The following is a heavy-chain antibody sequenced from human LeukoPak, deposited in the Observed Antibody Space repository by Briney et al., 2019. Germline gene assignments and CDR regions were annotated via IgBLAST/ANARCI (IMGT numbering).Heavy chain of an antibody. J-gene: IGHJ4*02. CDR2: ISGPGGSW. CDR1: GFTFSSYA. Sequence: GGSLRLSCAASGFTFSSYAMSWVRQAPGKGLEWVSAISGPGGSWDYADSVKGRFTISRDNSKNTLFLQMNSLRAKDTAIYYCAKKVGLVSAPLYYFDVWGQGTLVTVSS. CDR3: AKKVGLVSAPLYYFDV. V-gene: IGHV3-23*01. D-gene: IGHD5/OR15-5a*01.